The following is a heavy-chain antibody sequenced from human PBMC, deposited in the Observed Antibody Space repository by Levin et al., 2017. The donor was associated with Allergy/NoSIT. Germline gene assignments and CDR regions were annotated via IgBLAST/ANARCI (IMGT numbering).Heavy chain of an antibody. J-gene: IGHJ5*02. D-gene: IGHD3-16*01. CDR2: VYLGGNT. Sequence: SETLSLTCTVSGDSITNNYWSWIRQSPGKGLEWIGLVYLGGNTKYNPSLKSLVTLSEDTSKNQFSLTLSSVTESATAIYYCARGGGEFGKLIVSWFDPWGQGTLVIVSS. CDR3: ARGGGEFGKLIVSWFDP. V-gene: IGHV4-4*07. CDR1: GDSITNNY.